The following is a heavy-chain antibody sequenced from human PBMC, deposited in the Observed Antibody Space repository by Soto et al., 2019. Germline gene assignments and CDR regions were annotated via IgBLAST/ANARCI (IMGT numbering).Heavy chain of an antibody. CDR1: SGSISSYY. Sequence: QVQLQEPGPGLVRPSQTLSVTCTVSSGSISSYYWNWIRQPPGKGLEWIGYIYYTGSTSYNPSLKSRVTISVDPPKNQFSLKLSSVTAADTAVYHCARGGAGGYFDYWRQGTQVTVSS. D-gene: IGHD3-10*01. J-gene: IGHJ4*02. CDR3: ARGGAGGYFDY. CDR2: IYYTGST. V-gene: IGHV4-59*01.